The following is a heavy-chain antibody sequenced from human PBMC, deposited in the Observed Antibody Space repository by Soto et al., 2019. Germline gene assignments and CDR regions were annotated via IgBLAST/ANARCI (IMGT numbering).Heavy chain of an antibody. Sequence: SETLSLACTVSGGSISSGTYYWGWIRQPPGKGLEWIGSLYYTGRTYYSPSLKSRVTISVDTSKNHFSLNLTSVTAADTAVYYCARRLARGVIGWFDPWGQGTLVTVSS. CDR1: GGSISSGTYY. CDR2: LYYTGRT. J-gene: IGHJ5*02. V-gene: IGHV4-39*02. CDR3: ARRLARGVIGWFDP. D-gene: IGHD3-10*01.